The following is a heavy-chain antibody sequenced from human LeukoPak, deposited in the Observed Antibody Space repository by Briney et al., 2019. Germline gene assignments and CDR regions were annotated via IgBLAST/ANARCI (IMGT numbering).Heavy chain of an antibody. CDR2: ISASNGKT. Sequence: ASVKVSCKASGFTFTSHGFAWVRQAPGQGLEWMGWISASNGKTNYAQKFQGRVTMTTDTSTSTVYMELRSLRSDDTAVYYGVRWGHSSNWPPEVSVYWGQGTLVTVSS. CDR1: GFTFTSHG. CDR3: VRWGHSSNWPPEVSVY. D-gene: IGHD3-16*01. J-gene: IGHJ4*02. V-gene: IGHV1-18*01.